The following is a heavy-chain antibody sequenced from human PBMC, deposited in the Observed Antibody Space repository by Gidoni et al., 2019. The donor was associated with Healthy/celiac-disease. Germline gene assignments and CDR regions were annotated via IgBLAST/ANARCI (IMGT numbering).Heavy chain of an antibody. CDR2: ISAYNGNT. V-gene: IGHV1-18*01. Sequence: QVQLVQSGAEVKKPGASVKVSCKASGYTFTSYGISWVRQAPGQGLEWMGWISAYNGNTTYAQKLQGRVTMTTDTSTSTAYMELMSLRSDDTAVYYCARSGQYYDFWSGFAPNYYYYGMDVWGQGTTVTVSS. CDR1: GYTFTSYG. J-gene: IGHJ6*02. D-gene: IGHD3-3*01. CDR3: ARSGQYYDFWSGFAPNYYYYGMDV.